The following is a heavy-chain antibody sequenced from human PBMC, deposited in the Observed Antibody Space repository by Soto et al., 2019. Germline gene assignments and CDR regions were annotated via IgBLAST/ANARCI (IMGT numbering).Heavy chain of an antibody. CDR1: GFTFSNYW. CDR3: ARDDNWNYDPNWFDP. Sequence: GGSLRLSCVASGFTFSNYWMNWVRQAPGMGLEWVAGIKEDASEKNYVDSVKGRFSISRDNAKNSLYLQLNSLRAEDTAVYYCARDDNWNYDPNWFDPWGQGTLVTVSS. J-gene: IGHJ5*02. D-gene: IGHD1-7*01. CDR2: IKEDASEK. V-gene: IGHV3-7*01.